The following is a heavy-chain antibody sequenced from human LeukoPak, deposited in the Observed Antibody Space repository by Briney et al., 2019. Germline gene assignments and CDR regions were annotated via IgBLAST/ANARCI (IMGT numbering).Heavy chain of an antibody. CDR3: AAGSSGSHFDY. CDR1: GFTFTSSA. CDR2: IVVGSGNT. Sequence: SVKVSYKASGFTFTSSAVQWVRQARGQRLEWIGWIVVGSGNTNYAQKFQERVTITRDMSTSTAYMELSSLRSEDTAVYYCAAGSSGSHFDYWGQGTLVTVSS. D-gene: IGHD1-26*01. J-gene: IGHJ4*02. V-gene: IGHV1-58*01.